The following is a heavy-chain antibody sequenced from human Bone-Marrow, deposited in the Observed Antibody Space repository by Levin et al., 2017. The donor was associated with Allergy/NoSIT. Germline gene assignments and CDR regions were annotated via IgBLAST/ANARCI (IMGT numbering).Heavy chain of an antibody. CDR1: GFSLSTNGMC. J-gene: IGHJ4*02. CDR2: IDWDDDK. V-gene: IGHV2-70*11. D-gene: IGHD3-22*01. Sequence: RRSGPTLVKPTQTLTLTCTFSGFSLSTNGMCMSWIRQPPGKALEWLARIDWDDDKYYNTSLKTRLTISKDTSKNKVVLTMTDMEPADTATYYCARMERWYESSGYDYWGRGTLVTVSS. CDR3: ARMERWYESSGYDY.